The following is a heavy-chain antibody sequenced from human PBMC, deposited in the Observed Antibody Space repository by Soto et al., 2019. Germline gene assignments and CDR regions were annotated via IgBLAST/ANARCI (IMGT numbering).Heavy chain of an antibody. CDR2: IIPIFGTA. V-gene: IGHV1-69*01. CDR3: ARGDYDFWSGYHWYNWFDP. J-gene: IGHJ5*02. D-gene: IGHD3-3*01. CDR1: GGTFSSYA. Sequence: QVQLVQSGAEVKKPGSSVKVSCKASGGTFSSYAISWVRQAPGQGLEWMGGIIPIFGTANYAQKFQGRVTITADESTSTAYMELSSLRSEDTAVYYCARGDYDFWSGYHWYNWFDPWGQGTLVTVSS.